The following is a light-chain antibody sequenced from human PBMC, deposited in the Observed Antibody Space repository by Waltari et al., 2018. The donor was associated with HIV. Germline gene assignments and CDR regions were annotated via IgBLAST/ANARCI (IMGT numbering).Light chain of an antibody. CDR1: QSVFYSSNNKNY. Sequence: DIVMTQSPDSLAVSLGERAAFHCKSSQSVFYSSNNKNYLAWYQQKPGQPPKLLIYWASTRESGVPDRFSGSGSGTDFTLTISSLQAEDVAVYYCHQYYITPLTFGGGTKVEIK. CDR2: WAS. J-gene: IGKJ4*01. CDR3: HQYYITPLT. V-gene: IGKV4-1*01.